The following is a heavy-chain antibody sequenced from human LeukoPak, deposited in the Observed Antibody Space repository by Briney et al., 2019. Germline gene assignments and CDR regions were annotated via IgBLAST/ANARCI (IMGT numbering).Heavy chain of an antibody. J-gene: IGHJ4*02. CDR2: ITSSSSYI. CDR1: GFSFGSYT. V-gene: IGHV3-21*01. CDR3: ARSGSSYYLDY. Sequence: PGGSLRLSCAASGFSFGSYTMNWVRQAPGKGLEWVSSITSSSSYIYYADSVKGRFTISRDNAKNSLYLQMTSLRAEDTAVYYCARSGSSYYLDYWGQGTLVTVSS.